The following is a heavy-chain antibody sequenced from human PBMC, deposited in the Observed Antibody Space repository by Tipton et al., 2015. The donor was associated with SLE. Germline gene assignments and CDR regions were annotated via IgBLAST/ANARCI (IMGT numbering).Heavy chain of an antibody. J-gene: IGHJ4*02. CDR2: IYYSGST. CDR1: GGSISSSSYY. V-gene: IGHV4-39*07. CDR3: AREAAAEGVGFDY. D-gene: IGHD6-13*01. Sequence: TLSLTCTVSGGSISSSSYYWGWIRQPPGKGLEWIGSIYYSGSTYYNPSLKSRVTILVDTSKNQFSLKLSSVTAADTAVYYCAREAAAEGVGFDYWGQGTLVTVSS.